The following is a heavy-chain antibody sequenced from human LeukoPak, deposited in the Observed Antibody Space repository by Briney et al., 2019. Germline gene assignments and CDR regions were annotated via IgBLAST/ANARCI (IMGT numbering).Heavy chain of an antibody. J-gene: IGHJ5*02. CDR1: GYTFTSYG. CDR3: ARDKGQRLRFLEWFPFDP. Sequence: ASVKVSCKASGYTFTSYGISWVRQAPGQGLEWMGWISAYNGNTNYAQKLQGRVTMTTDTSTSIAYMELRSLRSDDTAVYYCARDKGQRLRFLEWFPFDPWGQGTLVTVSS. D-gene: IGHD3-3*01. CDR2: ISAYNGNT. V-gene: IGHV1-18*01.